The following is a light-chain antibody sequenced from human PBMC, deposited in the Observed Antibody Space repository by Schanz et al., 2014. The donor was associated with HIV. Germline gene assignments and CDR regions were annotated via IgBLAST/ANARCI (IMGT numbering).Light chain of an antibody. CDR3: NSYTSSSTWV. V-gene: IGLV2-18*02. CDR1: TSDIGNYDR. Sequence: QSVLTQPPSVSGSPGQSVIISCTGTTSDIGNYDRVSWYQQPPGSAPKLLIFEVDIRPSGVPDRFSGSKSGNTASLTISGLRPEDEADYYCNSYTSSSTWVFGGGTKLTVL. J-gene: IGLJ3*02. CDR2: EVD.